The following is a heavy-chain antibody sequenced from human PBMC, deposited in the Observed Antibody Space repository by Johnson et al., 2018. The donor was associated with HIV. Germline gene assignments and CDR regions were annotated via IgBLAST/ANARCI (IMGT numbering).Heavy chain of an antibody. Sequence: EVQLVESGGGLVQPGGSLRLSCAASGFTFSSYWMSWVRQAPGKGLEWVANIKQDGSEKYYVDSVKGRFPISRDNAKNSLYLQMNSLRAEDTALYYCAKDMGRYSSSSAAFDIWGQGTMVIVSS. CDR2: IKQDGSEK. CDR3: AKDMGRYSSSSAAFDI. CDR1: GFTFSSYW. V-gene: IGHV3-7*03. D-gene: IGHD6-6*01. J-gene: IGHJ3*02.